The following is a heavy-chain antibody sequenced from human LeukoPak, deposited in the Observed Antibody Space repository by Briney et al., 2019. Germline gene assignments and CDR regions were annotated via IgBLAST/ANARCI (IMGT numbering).Heavy chain of an antibody. CDR2: INHSGST. J-gene: IGHJ4*02. V-gene: IGHV4-34*01. CDR3: ARVSYFWSGYYMFDY. CDR1: GGSFSGYY. D-gene: IGHD3-3*01. Sequence: SETLSLTCAVYGGSFSGYYWSWIRQPPGKGLEWIGEINHSGSTNYNPSLKCRVTISVDTSKNQFSLKLSSVTAADTAVYYCARVSYFWSGYYMFDYWGQGTLVTVSS.